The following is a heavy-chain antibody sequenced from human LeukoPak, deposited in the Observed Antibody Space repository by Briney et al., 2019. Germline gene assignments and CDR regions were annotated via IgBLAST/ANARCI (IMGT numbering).Heavy chain of an antibody. D-gene: IGHD2-21*02. CDR3: TRPGEYCSGDCFDGFDI. Sequence: GGSLRLSCAASGFTFSGSAIHWVRQASGKGREWVGRIRSRANTYATAYAASVKGRFTISRDDSKNTAYLQMNSLKTEDTAVYYCTRPGEYCSGDCFDGFDIWGQGTMVTVSS. CDR2: IRSRANTYAT. CDR1: GFTFSGSA. J-gene: IGHJ3*02. V-gene: IGHV3-73*01.